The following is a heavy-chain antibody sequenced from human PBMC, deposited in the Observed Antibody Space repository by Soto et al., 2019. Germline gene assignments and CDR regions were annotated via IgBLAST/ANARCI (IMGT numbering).Heavy chain of an antibody. D-gene: IGHD4-17*01. J-gene: IGHJ6*02. CDR2: IGDRGTTT. CDR1: GFTFSRYA. CDR3: AKDRLGDYYYYGMDV. V-gene: IGHV3-23*01. Sequence: EVQLLQSGGGLVQPGGSLRLSCVGSGFTFSRYAMIWVRQTPGKGLEWVSGIGDRGTTTSYADSVKGRFTISRDNYANTLCLQMNSLRAEDTAVYYCAKDRLGDYYYYGMDVWGQGTTVTVS.